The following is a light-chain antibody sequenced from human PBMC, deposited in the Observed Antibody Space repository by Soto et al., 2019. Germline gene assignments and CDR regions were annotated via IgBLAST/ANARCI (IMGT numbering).Light chain of an antibody. J-gene: IGLJ1*01. CDR1: SSDVGGYNH. CDR3: SSYTSSDTYF. Sequence: QSALTQPASVSGSPGQSITISCTGTSSDVGGYNHVSWYQQHHGKAPKLMIYDVSNRPSGASNRFSDSKSGSTASLTISALQAEDDDEYYCSSYTSSDTYFFGTGTKVTVL. V-gene: IGLV2-14*01. CDR2: DVS.